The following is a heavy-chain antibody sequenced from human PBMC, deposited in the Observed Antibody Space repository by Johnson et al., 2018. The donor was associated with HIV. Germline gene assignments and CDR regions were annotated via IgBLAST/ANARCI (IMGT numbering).Heavy chain of an antibody. V-gene: IGHV3-30-3*01. CDR3: AKDGGVLLWFRESNDAFDI. CDR1: GFTFSTYA. D-gene: IGHD3-10*01. J-gene: IGHJ3*02. Sequence: QVQLVESGGGLVQPGGSLRLSCTPSGFTFSTYAVHWVRQAPGKGLEWVALISYDGANKYSADSVKGRFTISRDNSKNPRYLQMNSLRAEVTAVYYCAKDGGVLLWFRESNDAFDIWGQGTMVTVSS. CDR2: ISYDGANK.